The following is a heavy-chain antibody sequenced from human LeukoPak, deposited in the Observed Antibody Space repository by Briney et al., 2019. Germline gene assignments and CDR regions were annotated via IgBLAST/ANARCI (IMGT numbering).Heavy chain of an antibody. J-gene: IGHJ3*02. V-gene: IGHV1-46*01. CDR1: GYTFTSYY. D-gene: IGHD6-19*01. Sequence: GASVKVSCKASGYTFTSYYMHWVRQAPGQGLEWMGIINPSGGSTSYAQKFQGRVTMTRDMSTSTVYMELSSLRSEDTAVYYCARDWSYSSGWGMISTHDAFDIWGQGTMVTVSS. CDR2: INPSGGST. CDR3: ARDWSYSSGWGMISTHDAFDI.